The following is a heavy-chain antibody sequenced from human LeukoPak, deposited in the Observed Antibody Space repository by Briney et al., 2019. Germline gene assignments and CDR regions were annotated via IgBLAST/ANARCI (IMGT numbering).Heavy chain of an antibody. D-gene: IGHD5-12*01. CDR3: ARHTWQWLPFDD. CDR2: IYQSGCT. Sequence: SGTLSLTCVISGGSIGGSNWWSWVRQPPGKGLEWIGQIYQSGCTTYNPSLKNRLTMSIDKTKNQFSLKLNSVTAADTAIYYCARHTWQWLPFDDWGQGTQVTISS. V-gene: IGHV4-4*02. J-gene: IGHJ4*02. CDR1: GGSIGGSNW.